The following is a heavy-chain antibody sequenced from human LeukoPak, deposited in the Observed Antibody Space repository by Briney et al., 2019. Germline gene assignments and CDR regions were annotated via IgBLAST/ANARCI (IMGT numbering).Heavy chain of an antibody. V-gene: IGHV1-69*04. CDR2: IIAIGDIA. D-gene: IGHD2-2*01. CDR1: GDTLRTYD. CDR3: ARIAGSTRVTAAFDV. J-gene: IGHJ3*01. Sequence: SVKVSCKTSGDTLRTYDIYLVRQAPREGLEWMGRIIAIGDIADYAQKRQGRVTMTAHKSTPTAYMEVRCLKSEDTACYCCARIAGSTRVTAAFDVWGEGTMVTVSP.